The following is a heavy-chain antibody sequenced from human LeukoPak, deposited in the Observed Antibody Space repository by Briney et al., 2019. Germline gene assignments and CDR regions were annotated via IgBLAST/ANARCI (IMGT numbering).Heavy chain of an antibody. D-gene: IGHD2-21*02. Sequence: PSETLSLTCAVYGGSFSGYYWSWIRQPPGKGLEWIGEINHSGSTNYNPSLKSRVTISVDTSKNQFSLKLSSVTAADTAVYYCARDTGDLESYYYMDVWGKGTTVTVSS. CDR2: INHSGST. J-gene: IGHJ6*03. V-gene: IGHV4-34*01. CDR1: GGSFSGYY. CDR3: ARDTGDLESYYYMDV.